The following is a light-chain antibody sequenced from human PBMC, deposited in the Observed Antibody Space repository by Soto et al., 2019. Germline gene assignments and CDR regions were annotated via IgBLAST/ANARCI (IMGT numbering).Light chain of an antibody. J-gene: IGKJ4*01. CDR1: QSLSNNIY. CDR3: QQYGSSPLT. Sequence: EVMLTQSPGTLSLTPGERATLSCRASQSLSNNIYLAWYQQKPGQAPRLLIYGASNRAAGIPDRFSGSGSGTDFTLTISRLEPEDFAVYYCQQYGSSPLTFGGGSKVDIK. V-gene: IGKV3-20*01. CDR2: GAS.